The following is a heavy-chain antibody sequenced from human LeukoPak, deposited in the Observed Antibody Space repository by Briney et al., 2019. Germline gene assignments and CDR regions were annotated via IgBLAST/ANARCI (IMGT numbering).Heavy chain of an antibody. J-gene: IGHJ4*02. D-gene: IGHD3-10*01. Sequence: PGGSLRLSCAASGFTFSDYYMSWIRQAPGEGLEWVSYINSSGSTKYYADSVKGRFTISRDNAKNSYLQMNSLRAEDTAIYYCARDGHAYGRGSPHYWGQGTLVTVSS. CDR1: GFTFSDYY. CDR2: INSSGSTK. V-gene: IGHV3-11*01. CDR3: ARDGHAYGRGSPHY.